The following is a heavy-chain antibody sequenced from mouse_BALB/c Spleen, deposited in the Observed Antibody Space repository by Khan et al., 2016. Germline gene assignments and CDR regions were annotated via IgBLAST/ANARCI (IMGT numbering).Heavy chain of an antibody. J-gene: IGHJ3*01. Sequence: EVKLEESGGGLVQPGGSMKLSCVAAGFTFSSYWMSWVRQSPEKGLEWVAEIRLKSDNYATHYAESVKGKFTISRDDSKSRLYLQMNSLRAEETGIYYCTGGMGFAYWGQGTLVTVSA. V-gene: IGHV6-6*02. D-gene: IGHD1-1*02. CDR2: IRLKSDNYAT. CDR1: GFTFSSYW. CDR3: TGGMGFAY.